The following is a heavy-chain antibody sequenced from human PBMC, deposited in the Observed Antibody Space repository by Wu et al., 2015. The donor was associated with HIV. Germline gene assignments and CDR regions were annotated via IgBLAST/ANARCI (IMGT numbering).Heavy chain of an antibody. CDR1: GYSFTAYF. V-gene: IGHV1-2*02. CDR3: ASGIQAGGANY. Sequence: QVQLVQSGAEVKKPGASVKVSCKTSGYSFTAYFLHWVRQAPGQGLEFIGRLNPNTGATDFAQKFQGRVTVTRDTSINTAYMEVYRLRPEDTAVYYCASGIQAGGANYWGQGTLVTVSS. J-gene: IGHJ4*02. CDR2: LNPNTGAT. D-gene: IGHD5-18*01.